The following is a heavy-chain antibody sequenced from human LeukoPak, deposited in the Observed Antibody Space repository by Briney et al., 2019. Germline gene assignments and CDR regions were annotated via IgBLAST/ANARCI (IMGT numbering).Heavy chain of an antibody. Sequence: GGSLRLSCAASGFTFSSYAMHWVRQAPGKGLEWVAVISYDGSNKYYADSVKGRFTISRDNSKSTLYLQMNSLRTEDTALYYCAKDLSEFGGAFDIWGQGTMVTVSS. D-gene: IGHD3-16*01. V-gene: IGHV3-30*04. CDR3: AKDLSEFGGAFDI. CDR1: GFTFSSYA. J-gene: IGHJ3*02. CDR2: ISYDGSNK.